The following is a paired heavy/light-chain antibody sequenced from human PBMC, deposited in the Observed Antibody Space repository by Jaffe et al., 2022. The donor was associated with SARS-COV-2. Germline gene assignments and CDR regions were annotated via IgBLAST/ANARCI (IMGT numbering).Heavy chain of an antibody. CDR2: IYYKGNT. J-gene: IGHJ4*02. V-gene: IGHV4-59*01. Sequence: QVHLQESGPGLVKPSETLSLTCTVSGGSLSHYYWNWIRQPPGKGLEWVGYIYYKGNTYYNPSLKSRVTMSVDTSQTQFSLRLSSVTAADTAIYYCARGFWFAEDQFDFWGPGMLVTVSS. D-gene: IGHD3-10*01. CDR3: ARGFWFAEDQFDF. CDR1: GGSLSHYY.
Light chain of an antibody. J-gene: IGLJ3*02. CDR1: SDINVGTFR. CDR2: YKSDSDK. Sequence: QGVLTQPSSLSASPGASASLTCTLHSDINVGTFRVYWYQQKPGSPPQYLLRYKSDSDKHQGSGVPSRFSGSNDASANAGILLISGLQSEDEGDYYCMIWHNGASVFGGGTKLTVL. CDR3: MIWHNGASV. V-gene: IGLV5-45*03.